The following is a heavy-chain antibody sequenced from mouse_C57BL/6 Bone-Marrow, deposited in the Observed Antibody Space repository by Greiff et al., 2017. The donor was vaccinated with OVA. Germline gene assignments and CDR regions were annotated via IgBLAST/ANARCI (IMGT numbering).Heavy chain of an antibody. V-gene: IGHV1-64*01. D-gene: IGHD2-2*01. CDR1: GYTFTSYW. J-gene: IGHJ4*01. CDR3: ARRTGYYCAMDY. Sequence: QVQLKQPGAELVKPGASVKLSCKASGYTFTSYWMHWVKQRPGQGLEWIGMIHPNSGGTNYNEKFKSKATLTVDKSSSTAYMQLSSLTSEDSAVYYCARRTGYYCAMDYWGQGTSVTVSS. CDR2: IHPNSGGT.